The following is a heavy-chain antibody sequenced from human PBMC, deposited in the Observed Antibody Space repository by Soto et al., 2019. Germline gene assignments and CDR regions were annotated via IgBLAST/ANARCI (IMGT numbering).Heavy chain of an antibody. CDR2: ISYDGSHK. CDR1: GFTFSNYG. J-gene: IGHJ4*02. CDR3: ANDGASRYCGRRSCHRAVAY. Sequence: QVQLVESGGGVVQPGRSLRLSCAGSGFTFSNYGLHWVRQAPGKGLEWVAVISYDGSHKYYADSVKGRFTISRDNSNNMVYLQMDRLRAEDTAVYYGANDGASRYCGRRSCHRAVAYWGQGTLVTVSS. D-gene: IGHD2-15*01. V-gene: IGHV3-30*18.